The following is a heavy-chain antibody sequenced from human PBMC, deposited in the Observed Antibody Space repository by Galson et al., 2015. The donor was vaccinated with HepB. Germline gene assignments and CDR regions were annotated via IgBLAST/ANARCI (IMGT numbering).Heavy chain of an antibody. CDR3: ARGGFFGVVIIFDY. D-gene: IGHD3-3*01. V-gene: IGHV3-7*01. Sequence: SLRLSCAASGFTFSSYWMSWVRQAPGKGLEWVANIKQDGSEKYHVDSVKGRFTISRDNAKNSLYLQMNSLRAEDTAVYYCARGGFFGVVIIFDYWGQGTLVTVSS. J-gene: IGHJ4*02. CDR1: GFTFSSYW. CDR2: IKQDGSEK.